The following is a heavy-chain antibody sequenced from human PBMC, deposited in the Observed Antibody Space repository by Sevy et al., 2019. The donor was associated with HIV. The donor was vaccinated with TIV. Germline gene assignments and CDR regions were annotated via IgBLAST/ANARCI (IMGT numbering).Heavy chain of an antibody. J-gene: IGHJ6*02. CDR2: INADNGNT. V-gene: IGHV1-3*01. CDR1: GYTFTGYA. CDR3: ARGPAWFGAYGLDV. Sequence: ASVKVSCKASGYTFTGYAIHWVRQAPGQRLEWMGWINADNGNTKYSQMFQDRVNVTRDTSANTAYMELSSLRSEDTATYYCARGPAWFGAYGLDVWGLGTTVTVSS. D-gene: IGHD3-10*01.